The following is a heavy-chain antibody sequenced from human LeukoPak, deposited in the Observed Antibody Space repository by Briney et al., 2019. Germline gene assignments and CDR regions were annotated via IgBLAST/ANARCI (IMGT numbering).Heavy chain of an antibody. CDR3: AKGIEYDSSGYYLDPEYYFDY. J-gene: IGHJ4*02. CDR2: ISGDGGST. V-gene: IGHV3-43*02. Sequence: GGSLRLSCAASGFTFDDYAMHWVRQAPGKGLEWVSLISGDGGSTYYADSVKGRFTISRDNSKNSLYLQMNSLRTEDTALYYCAKGIEYDSSGYYLDPEYYFDYWGQGTLVTVSS. D-gene: IGHD3-22*01. CDR1: GFTFDDYA.